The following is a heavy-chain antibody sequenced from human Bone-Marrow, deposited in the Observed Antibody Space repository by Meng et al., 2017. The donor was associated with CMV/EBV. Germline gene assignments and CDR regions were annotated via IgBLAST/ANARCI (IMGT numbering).Heavy chain of an antibody. D-gene: IGHD6-13*01. CDR3: ARGRGPSGSWYIDY. V-gene: IGHV1-46*01. Sequence: ASVKVSCKAAGYTFTSYFMHWVRQAPGQGLEWMGKIDSSGGRTTYAQKFQGRLTMTRNTSTSTIYMELSSLRSEDTAVYYCARGRGPSGSWYIDYWGQGTLDTVSS. J-gene: IGHJ4*02. CDR2: IDSSGGRT. CDR1: GYTFTSYF.